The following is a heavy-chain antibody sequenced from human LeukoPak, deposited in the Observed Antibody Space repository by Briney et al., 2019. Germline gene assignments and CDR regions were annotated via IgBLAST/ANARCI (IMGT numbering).Heavy chain of an antibody. J-gene: IGHJ4*02. CDR1: GYTFTGYY. Sequence: ASVKVSCKASGYTFTGYYMHWVRQAPGQGLEWMGWINPNSGGTNYAQKFQGRVTMTRGTSISTAYMELSRLRSDDTAVYYCARDSNGGQSYYYDSSGYSVYWGQGTLVTVSS. V-gene: IGHV1-2*02. CDR3: ARDSNGGQSYYYDSSGYSVY. CDR2: INPNSGGT. D-gene: IGHD3-22*01.